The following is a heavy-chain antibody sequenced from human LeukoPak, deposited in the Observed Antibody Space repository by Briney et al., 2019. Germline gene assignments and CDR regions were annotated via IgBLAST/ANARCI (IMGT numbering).Heavy chain of an antibody. CDR3: ASGAGYSSSWSTPQPDDY. J-gene: IGHJ4*02. CDR2: INHSGST. V-gene: IGHV4-39*07. D-gene: IGHD6-13*01. CDR1: GGSISSSSYY. Sequence: SETLSLTCTVSGGSISSSSYYWGWIRQPPGKGLEWIGEINHSGSTNYNPSLKSRVTISVDTSKNQFSLKLSSVTAADTAVYYCASGAGYSSSWSTPQPDDYWGQGTLVTVSS.